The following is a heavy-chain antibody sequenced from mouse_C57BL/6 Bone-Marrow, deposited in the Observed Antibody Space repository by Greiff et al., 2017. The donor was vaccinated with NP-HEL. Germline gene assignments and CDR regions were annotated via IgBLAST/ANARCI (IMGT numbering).Heavy chain of an antibody. J-gene: IGHJ3*01. CDR3: TTFGGYYEAY. CDR1: GFNIKDDY. D-gene: IGHD2-3*01. CDR2: IDPENGDT. Sequence: VQLQQSGAELVRPGASVKLSCTASGFNIKDDYMHWVKQRPEQGLEWIGWIDPENGDTEYASKFQGKATITADTSSNTAYLQLSILTSEDTAVYYCTTFGGYYEAYWGQGTLVTVSA. V-gene: IGHV14-4*01.